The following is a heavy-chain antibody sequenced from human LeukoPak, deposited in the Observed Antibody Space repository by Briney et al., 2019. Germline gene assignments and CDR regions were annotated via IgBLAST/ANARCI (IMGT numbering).Heavy chain of an antibody. V-gene: IGHV4-39*01. CDR3: AGPSLGVRFGS. D-gene: IGHD7-27*01. J-gene: IGHJ5*01. CDR1: GGSIDSTTYY. CDR2: VYTSGDT. Sequence: SETLSLTCFVSGGSIDSTTYYWGWIRQPPGKGLEWIGSVYTSGDTYYNPSLESRVTMSIDTSRNQFSLKLTSVTAADTAFYFCAGPSLGVRFGSWGQGTLATVSS.